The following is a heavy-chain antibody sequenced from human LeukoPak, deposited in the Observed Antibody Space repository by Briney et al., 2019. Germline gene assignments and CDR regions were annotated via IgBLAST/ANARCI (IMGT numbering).Heavy chain of an antibody. CDR2: IYYSGST. CDR3: ARGGPRAITFGGVRNWFDP. V-gene: IGHV4-59*12. CDR1: GGSISSYY. J-gene: IGHJ5*02. D-gene: IGHD3-16*01. Sequence: SETLSLTCTVSGGSISSYYWSWIRQPPGKGLEWIGYIYYSGSTNYNPSLKSRVTISVDTSKNQFSLKLSSVTAADTAVYYCARGGPRAITFGGVRNWFDPWGQGTLVTVSS.